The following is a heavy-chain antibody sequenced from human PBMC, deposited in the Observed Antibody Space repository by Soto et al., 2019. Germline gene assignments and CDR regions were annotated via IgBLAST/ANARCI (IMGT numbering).Heavy chain of an antibody. CDR3: ARTGSGSWLDP. Sequence: GESLKISCKPSGYSFTDYSITWVRQMSGKGLEWMGRIDPRDSQTDYSPSFQGHVTVSADKSSGTAFLRWHRLKASDTAIYYCARTGSGSWLDPWGQGTLVTVSS. V-gene: IGHV5-10-1*01. CDR1: GYSFTDYS. CDR2: IDPRDSQT. D-gene: IGHD3-10*01. J-gene: IGHJ5*02.